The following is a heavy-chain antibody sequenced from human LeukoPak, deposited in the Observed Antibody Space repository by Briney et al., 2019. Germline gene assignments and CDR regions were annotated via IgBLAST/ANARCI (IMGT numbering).Heavy chain of an antibody. CDR2: IYTGGGR. CDR3: ARDRGRYSSSSPFDY. J-gene: IGHJ4*02. D-gene: IGHD6-13*01. V-gene: IGHV3-53*01. Sequence: PGGSLRLSCAASGFTVSSYYMNWVRQAPGKELEWVSVIYTGGGRYYADSVRGRFTISRDTSKNMVFLQMNSLRVEDTAVYYCARDRGRYSSSSPFDYWGQGTLVTVSS. CDR1: GFTVSSYY.